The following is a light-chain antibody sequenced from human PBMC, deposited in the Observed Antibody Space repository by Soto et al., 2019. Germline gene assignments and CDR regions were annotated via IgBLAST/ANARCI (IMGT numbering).Light chain of an antibody. Sequence: EIVLTQSPGTLSVSPGERVTLSCRARQSVGRYLAWYQQKPGQAPRLLISAAYSRATGIPGRFSGSGSGTDFTLTISRLEPEDFAVYYCQHYGGSPMYSFGRGTKLEIK. J-gene: IGKJ2*03. CDR1: QSVGRY. CDR3: QHYGGSPMYS. CDR2: AAY. V-gene: IGKV3-20*01.